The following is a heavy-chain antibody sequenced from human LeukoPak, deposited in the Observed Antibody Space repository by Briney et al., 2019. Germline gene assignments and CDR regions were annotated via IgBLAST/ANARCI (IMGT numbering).Heavy chain of an antibody. CDR1: GFTFSTYG. V-gene: IGHV3-30*02. CDR3: AKIGLGSSSWWYFDY. D-gene: IGHD6-13*01. Sequence: PGGSLRLSRAASGFTFSTYGIHWVRQAPGKGLEWVALIRFDGINKFYADSVKGRFTVSRDNSKNTVHLQMSSLRAEDTAVYYCAKIGLGSSSWWYFDYWGQGALVTVSS. J-gene: IGHJ4*02. CDR2: IRFDGINK.